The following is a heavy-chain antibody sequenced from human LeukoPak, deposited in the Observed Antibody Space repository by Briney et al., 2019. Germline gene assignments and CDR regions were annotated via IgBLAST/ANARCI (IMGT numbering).Heavy chain of an antibody. CDR2: LLYDGINK. V-gene: IGHV3-30-3*01. J-gene: IGHJ1*01. CDR1: GFTFSSYA. CDR3: ATYGSGAYYGYFQH. Sequence: GGSLRLSCAASGFTFSSYATHWVRQAPGKGLEWVAVLLYDGINKYYADSVKGRFTISRDNSKNTLYLQMNSLRAEDTAAYYCATYGSGAYYGYFQHWGQGTLVTVSS. D-gene: IGHD3-22*01.